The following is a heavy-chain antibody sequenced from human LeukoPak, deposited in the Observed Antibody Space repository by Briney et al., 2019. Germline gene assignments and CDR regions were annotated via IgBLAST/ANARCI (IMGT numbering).Heavy chain of an antibody. V-gene: IGHV3-23*01. CDR2: ISGSGGST. Sequence: GGSLRLSCAASGFTFSSYAMSWVRQAPGKGLEWVSAISGSGGSTYYADSVKGRFTISRGNSKNTLYLQMNSLRAEDTAVYYCAKSHASSPGYSSSPVSSDYWGQGTLVTVSS. D-gene: IGHD6-13*01. J-gene: IGHJ4*02. CDR3: AKSHASSPGYSSSPVSSDY. CDR1: GFTFSSYA.